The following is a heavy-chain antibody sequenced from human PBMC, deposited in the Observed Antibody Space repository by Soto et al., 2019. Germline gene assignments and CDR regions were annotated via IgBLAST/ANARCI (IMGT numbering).Heavy chain of an antibody. Sequence: QVQLVQSGAEVKKPGASVKVSCKASGYTFTSYGISWVRQAPGQGLEWMGWISAYNGNTNYAQKLQGRVTMTTDTSTSTAYMELRSRRSDDTAVYYCLGYVWYYGMDVWGQGTTVTVSS. CDR1: GYTFTSYG. CDR3: LGYVWYYGMDV. CDR2: ISAYNGNT. D-gene: IGHD5-12*01. V-gene: IGHV1-18*01. J-gene: IGHJ6*02.